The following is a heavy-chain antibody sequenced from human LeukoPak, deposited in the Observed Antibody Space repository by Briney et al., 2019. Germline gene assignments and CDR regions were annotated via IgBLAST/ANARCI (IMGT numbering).Heavy chain of an antibody. CDR2: FDPEDGET. D-gene: IGHD3-22*01. CDR3: AISQYYYDSSGYYLNWFDP. J-gene: IGHJ5*02. Sequence: ASVKVSCKVSGYTLTELSMHWVRQAPGKGLEWMGGFDPEDGETIYAQKFQGRVTMTEDTSTDTAYMELSSLRSEDTAVYYCAISQYYYDSSGYYLNWFDPWGQGTLVTVSS. CDR1: GYTLTELS. V-gene: IGHV1-24*01.